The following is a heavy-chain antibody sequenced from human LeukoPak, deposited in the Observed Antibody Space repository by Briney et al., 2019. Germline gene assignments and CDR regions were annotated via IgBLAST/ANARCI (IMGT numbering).Heavy chain of an antibody. D-gene: IGHD1-26*01. CDR1: DASVSGYY. Sequence: PAETLSLTCTVSDASVSGYYWSWIRLPAGKGLEWIGRLYNNGSTNCNPSLKSRVTMSVDTSKNQLSLRLKSVTAADTAVYYCARVKWELLAGPFEYWGQGTLVTVSS. J-gene: IGHJ4*02. CDR2: LYNNGST. V-gene: IGHV4-4*07. CDR3: ARVKWELLAGPFEY.